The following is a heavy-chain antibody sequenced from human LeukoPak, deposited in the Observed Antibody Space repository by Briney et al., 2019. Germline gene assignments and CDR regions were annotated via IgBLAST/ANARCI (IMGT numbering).Heavy chain of an antibody. CDR3: AKGLYYDFWSGYLDFDY. J-gene: IGHJ4*02. CDR2: IRYDGSNK. Sequence: PGGSLRLSCAASGFTFSSYGMHWVRQAPGKGLEWVAFIRYDGSNKYYADSVKGRFTISRDNSKNTLYLQMNSLRAEDTAVYYCAKGLYYDFWSGYLDFDYWGQGTLVTVSS. V-gene: IGHV3-30*02. D-gene: IGHD3-3*01. CDR1: GFTFSSYG.